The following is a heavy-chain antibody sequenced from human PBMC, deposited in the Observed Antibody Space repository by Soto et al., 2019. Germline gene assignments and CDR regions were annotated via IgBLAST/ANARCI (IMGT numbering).Heavy chain of an antibody. CDR2: IYRGGST. Sequence: DVQLVETGGGLIQPGGSLRLSCAASGFSVSSDYMNWVRQDPGKGLEWVSVIYRGGSTYYADSVRGRFTISRDNSENTLFLGMNSLRAEDTAVYYCARATEWNALDIWGQGTMVTVSS. CDR1: GFSVSSDY. V-gene: IGHV3-53*02. D-gene: IGHD3-3*01. J-gene: IGHJ3*02. CDR3: ARATEWNALDI.